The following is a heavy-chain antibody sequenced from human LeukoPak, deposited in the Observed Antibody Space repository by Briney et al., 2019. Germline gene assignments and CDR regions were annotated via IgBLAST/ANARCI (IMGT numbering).Heavy chain of an antibody. Sequence: SETLSLTCTVSSGSISSYYWSWIRQPPGKGLEWIGYIYYSGSTNYNPSLKSRVTISVDTSKNQFSLKLSSVTAADTAVYYCATMTTVRYFDYWGQGTLVTVSS. D-gene: IGHD4-11*01. J-gene: IGHJ4*02. CDR1: SGSISSYY. CDR2: IYYSGST. CDR3: ATMTTVRYFDY. V-gene: IGHV4-59*01.